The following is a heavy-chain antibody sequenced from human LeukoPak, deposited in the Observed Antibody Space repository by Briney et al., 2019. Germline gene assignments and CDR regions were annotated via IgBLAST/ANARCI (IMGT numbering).Heavy chain of an antibody. CDR2: ISGSGDST. CDR3: AKKRGTTSSYAIDV. CDR1: GFTFNNYA. Sequence: GGSLRLSCAASGFTFNNYAMSWVRQAPGKGLEWLSAISGSGDSTDYAYSVKGRFTISRDKAKNTVDLQMNSLSAEDTAIYYCAKKRGTTSSYAIDVWGQGTTVTVSS. V-gene: IGHV3-23*01. J-gene: IGHJ6*02. D-gene: IGHD2-2*01.